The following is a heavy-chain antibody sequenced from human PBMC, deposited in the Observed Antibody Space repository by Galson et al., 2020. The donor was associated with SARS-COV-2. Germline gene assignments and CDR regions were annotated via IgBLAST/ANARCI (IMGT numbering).Heavy chain of an antibody. CDR1: GYTFTGDF. D-gene: IGHD1-26*01. CDR3: AKGESTRLHY. V-gene: IGHV1-2*02. J-gene: IGHJ4*02. Sequence: ASVKVSCRASGYTFTGDFIHWVRQAPGQGLEGMGWISPNRGATHYPQKFQGRVIMTTDTDTSITTAYMELSSLTSDDTAVYYCAKGESTRLHYWGQGTLVTVSS. CDR2: ISPNRGAT.